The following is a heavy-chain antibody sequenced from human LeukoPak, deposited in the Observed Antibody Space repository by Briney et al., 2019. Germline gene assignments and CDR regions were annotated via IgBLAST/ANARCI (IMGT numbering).Heavy chain of an antibody. V-gene: IGHV4-59*01. CDR2: IYYSGSA. J-gene: IGHJ4*02. Sequence: SETLSLTCSVSGGSIISYYWSWIRQPPGRGREWIGYIYYSGSAKYNPSLKSRATISVDTSKNQFFLKLTSVTAADTAVYYCARDIGAARSDYWGQGTLVTVSS. D-gene: IGHD6-6*01. CDR1: GGSIISYY. CDR3: ARDIGAARSDY.